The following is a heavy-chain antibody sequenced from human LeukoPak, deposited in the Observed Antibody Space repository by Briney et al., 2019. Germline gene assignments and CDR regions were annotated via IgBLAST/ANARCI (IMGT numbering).Heavy chain of an antibody. CDR3: AKLYTAMVVYY. V-gene: IGHV3-30*02. CDR2: IRYDGGNK. CDR1: GFTFSSYG. D-gene: IGHD5-18*01. J-gene: IGHJ4*02. Sequence: GGSLRLSCAASGFTFSSYGMHWVRQAPGKGLEWVAFIRYDGGNKYYADSVKGRFTISRDNSKNTLYLQMNSLRAEDTAVYYCAKLYTAMVVYYWGQGTLVTVSS.